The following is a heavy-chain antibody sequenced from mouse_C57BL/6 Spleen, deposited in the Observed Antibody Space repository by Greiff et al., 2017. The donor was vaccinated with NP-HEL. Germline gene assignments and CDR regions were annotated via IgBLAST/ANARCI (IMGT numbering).Heavy chain of an antibody. CDR3: ASPYDYDGSYAMDY. J-gene: IGHJ4*01. D-gene: IGHD2-4*01. V-gene: IGHV2-2*01. CDR2: IWSGGST. Sequence: VKLVESGPGLVQPSQSLSITCTVSGFSLTSYGVHWVRQSPGKGLEWLGVIWSGGSTDYNAAFISRLSISKDNSKSQVFFKMNSLQADDTAIYYCASPYDYDGSYAMDYWGQGTSVTVSS. CDR1: GFSLTSYG.